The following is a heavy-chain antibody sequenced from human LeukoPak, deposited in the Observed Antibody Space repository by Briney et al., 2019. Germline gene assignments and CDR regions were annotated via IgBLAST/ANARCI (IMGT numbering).Heavy chain of an antibody. D-gene: IGHD3-16*01. J-gene: IGHJ4*02. CDR2: IYHSGST. V-gene: IGHV4-4*02. CDR3: ARDEGGAKLDY. Sequence: SETLSLTCAVSGGSISSSNRWSWVRQPPGKGLEWIGEIYHSGSTNYNPSLKSRVTISVDKSKNQFSLKLSSVTAADTAAYYCARDEGGAKLDYWGQGTLVTVSS. CDR1: GGSISSSNR.